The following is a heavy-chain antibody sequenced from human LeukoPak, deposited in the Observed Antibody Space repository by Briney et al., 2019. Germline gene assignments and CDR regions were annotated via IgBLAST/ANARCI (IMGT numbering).Heavy chain of an antibody. CDR1: GFTFSRYA. J-gene: IGHJ4*02. CDR2: ISGSGGST. Sequence: GGSLRLSCAASGFTFSRYAMSWVRQAPGKGLEWVSAISGSGGSTYYADSVKGRFTLSRDNYKNTLYLQMNNLRAEDTAVYYCAKDLTPGNAWGSYRFDYWGQGTLVTVSS. V-gene: IGHV3-23*01. CDR3: AKDLTPGNAWGSYRFDY. D-gene: IGHD3-16*02.